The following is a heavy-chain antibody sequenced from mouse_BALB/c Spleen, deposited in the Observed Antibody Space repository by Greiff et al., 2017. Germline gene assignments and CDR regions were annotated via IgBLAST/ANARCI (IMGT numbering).Heavy chain of an antibody. D-gene: IGHD2-14*01. V-gene: IGHV1-9*01. CDR1: GYTFSSYW. CDR3: ARHGYYRYPFAY. Sequence: QVQLQQSGAELMKPGASVKISCKATGYTFSSYWIEWVKQRPGHGLEWIGEILPGSGSTNYNEKFKGKATFTADTSSNTAYMQLSSLTSEDSAVYYCARHGYYRYPFAYWGQGTLVTVSA. CDR2: ILPGSGST. J-gene: IGHJ3*01.